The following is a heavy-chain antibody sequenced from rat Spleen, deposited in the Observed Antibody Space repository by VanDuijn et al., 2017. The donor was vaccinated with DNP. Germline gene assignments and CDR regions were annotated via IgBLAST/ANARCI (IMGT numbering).Heavy chain of an antibody. CDR3: ARGDYRDSYAPNWFAY. Sequence: EVQVVESGGDLVQPGRSLKLSCVASGFTFNNYWMTWIRQVPGKGLEWVATISTSGSRTYYPDSVKGRFTISRDSAESSLYLQMNSLKSEDTATYYCARGDYRDSYAPNWFAYWGQGTLVTVSS. V-gene: IGHV5-31*01. J-gene: IGHJ3*01. D-gene: IGHD1-12*01. CDR2: ISTSGSRT. CDR1: GFTFNNYW.